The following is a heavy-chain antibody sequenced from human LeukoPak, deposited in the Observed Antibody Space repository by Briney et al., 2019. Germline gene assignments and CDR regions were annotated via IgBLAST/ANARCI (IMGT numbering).Heavy chain of an antibody. J-gene: IGHJ4*02. CDR2: ISGSGGGS. CDR1: GFTFSSYA. CDR3: AKVSGSGVFYDY. V-gene: IGHV3-23*01. D-gene: IGHD1-14*01. Sequence: GGSLRLSCAASGFTFSSYAMSWVRQAPGKGLEWVSSISGSGGGSYYADSVKGRFTIARDNSKNTLYLQVNSLRAEDTAVYYCAKVSGSGVFYDYWGQGTVVIVSS.